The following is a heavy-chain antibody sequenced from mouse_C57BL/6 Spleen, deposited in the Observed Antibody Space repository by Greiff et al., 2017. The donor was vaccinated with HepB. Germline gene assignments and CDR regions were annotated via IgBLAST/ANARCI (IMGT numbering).Heavy chain of an antibody. CDR2: ISYDGSN. CDR1: GYSITSGYY. V-gene: IGHV3-6*01. D-gene: IGHD3-3*01. J-gene: IGHJ4*01. CDR3: AREGLGQGYYAMDY. Sequence: EESGPGLVKPSQSLSLTCSVTGYSITSGYYWNWIRQFPGNKLEWMGYISYDGSNNYNPSLKNRISITRDTSKNQFFLKLNSVTTEDTATYYCAREGLGQGYYAMDYWGQGTSVTVSS.